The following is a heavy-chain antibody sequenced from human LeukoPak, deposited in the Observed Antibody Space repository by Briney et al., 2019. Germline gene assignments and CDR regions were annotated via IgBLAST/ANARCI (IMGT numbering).Heavy chain of an antibody. Sequence: PSETLSLTCTVSGYSISSGYYWGWIRQPPGKGLEWIGSIYHSGSTYYNPSLKSRVTISVDTSKNQFSLKLSSVTAADTAVYYCARRTVRIQNGVVISGFDYWGQGILVTVSS. CDR3: ARRTVRIQNGVVISGFDY. J-gene: IGHJ4*02. D-gene: IGHD3-3*01. CDR1: GYSISSGYY. CDR2: IYHSGST. V-gene: IGHV4-38-2*02.